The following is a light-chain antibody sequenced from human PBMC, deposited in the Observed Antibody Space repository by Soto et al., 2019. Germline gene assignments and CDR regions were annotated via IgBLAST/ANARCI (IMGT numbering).Light chain of an antibody. Sequence: EVVLTQSPGTVSLSPGERATLSCRASQSVTTNYLAWYQQKPGQAPRLLIYAASSRATGIPDRFSGSGSGTDFTLSISRVESEDFAVYYCQHYGSSVPWTFGKGTKVEIK. CDR1: QSVTTNY. J-gene: IGKJ1*01. CDR3: QHYGSSVPWT. V-gene: IGKV3-20*01. CDR2: AAS.